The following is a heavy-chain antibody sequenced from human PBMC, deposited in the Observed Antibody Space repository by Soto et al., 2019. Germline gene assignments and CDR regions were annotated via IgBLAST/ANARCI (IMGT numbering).Heavy chain of an antibody. CDR3: ARGGRDYDFRYVGNWFDP. J-gene: IGHJ5*02. D-gene: IGHD3-3*01. CDR1: GGTFSSYA. Sequence: QVQLVQSGAEVKKPGSSVKVSCKASGGTFSSYAISWVRQAPGQGLEWMGGIIPIFGTANYAQKFQGRVTITADESTSTAYIELSSLRSEDTAVYYWARGGRDYDFRYVGNWFDPWGQGTLVTVSS. CDR2: IIPIFGTA. V-gene: IGHV1-69*01.